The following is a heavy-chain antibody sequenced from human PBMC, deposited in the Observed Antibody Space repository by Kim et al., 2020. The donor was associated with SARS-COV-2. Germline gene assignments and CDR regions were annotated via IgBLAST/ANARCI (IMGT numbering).Heavy chain of an antibody. V-gene: IGHV6-1*01. D-gene: IGHD6-6*01. CDR2: TYYRSKWYN. J-gene: IGHJ6*02. Sequence: SQTLSLTCAISGDSVSSNSAAWNWIRQSPSRGLEWLGRTYYRSKWYNDYAVSVKSRITINPDTSKNQFSLQLNSVTPEDTAVYYCARGYSSSSRSPYGMDVWGQGTTVTVSS. CDR3: ARGYSSSSRSPYGMDV. CDR1: GDSVSSNSAA.